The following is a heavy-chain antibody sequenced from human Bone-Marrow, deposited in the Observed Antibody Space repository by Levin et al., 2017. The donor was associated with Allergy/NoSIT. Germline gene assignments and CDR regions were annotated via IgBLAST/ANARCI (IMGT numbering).Heavy chain of an antibody. Sequence: SCAASGFTFNNYAMSWVRQAPGKGLEWVSSVSDSDDKTYYTDSVKGRFTISRDNSENTLYLQMNSLRAEDTAVYYCAKDTPDRSAGPDFDYWGQGTLVTVYS. CDR3: AKDTPDRSAGPDFDY. J-gene: IGHJ4*02. CDR1: GFTFNNYA. V-gene: IGHV3-23*01. CDR2: VSDSDDKT.